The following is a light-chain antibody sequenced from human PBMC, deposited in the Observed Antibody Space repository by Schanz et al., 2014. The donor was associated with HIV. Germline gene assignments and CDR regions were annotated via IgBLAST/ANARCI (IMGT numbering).Light chain of an antibody. CDR2: DVS. J-gene: IGLJ2*01. V-gene: IGLV2-14*01. CDR1: SSDLGGYNY. Sequence: QSALTQPASVSGSPGQSITISCTGSSSDLGGYNYVSWYQQYPGKAPTLILYDVSDRPSGVSNRFSGSKSGNTASLTISGLQAEDEADYYCSSYTTSSTLVFGGGTKLTVL. CDR3: SSYTTSSTLV.